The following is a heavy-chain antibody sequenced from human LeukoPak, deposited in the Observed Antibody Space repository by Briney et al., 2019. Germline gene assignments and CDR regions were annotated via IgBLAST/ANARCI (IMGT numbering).Heavy chain of an antibody. V-gene: IGHV2-5*01. Sequence: ESGPTLVNPTQTLTLTCTFSGFSLRTSGVGVGWICQPPGRALEWLALIYWNDDYRYSPSLKSRLTITKATYKNQVVLTMTNMDPVDTATYYCARVLGPLRGDYWGQGTLVTVSS. CDR3: ARVLGPLRGDY. J-gene: IGHJ4*02. D-gene: IGHD3-10*01. CDR1: GFSLRTSGVG. CDR2: IYWNDDY.